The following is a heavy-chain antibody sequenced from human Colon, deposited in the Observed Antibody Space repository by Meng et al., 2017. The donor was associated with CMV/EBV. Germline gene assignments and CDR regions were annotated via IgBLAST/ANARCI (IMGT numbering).Heavy chain of an antibody. V-gene: IGHV1-2*02. Sequence: QGKLGHAGAEVREPGSLVKVSCKASGYSFTGYYIQWVRQAPGQGLEWMGWMDPTTGRTDYAQKFQGTVTMTRDTSINTAYLELSRLTSDDTAVYYCASHSSYVWGSHHWGQGTLVTVSS. CDR2: MDPTTGRT. D-gene: IGHD3-16*01. CDR3: ASHSSYVWGSHH. J-gene: IGHJ1*01. CDR1: GYSFTGYY.